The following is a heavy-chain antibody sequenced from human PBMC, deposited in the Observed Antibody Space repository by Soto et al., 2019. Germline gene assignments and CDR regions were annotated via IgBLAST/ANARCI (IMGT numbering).Heavy chain of an antibody. D-gene: IGHD2-2*01. J-gene: IGHJ5*02. CDR3: ASRYCSSTSCYAPWFDP. CDR2: IYYSGST. Sequence: QVQLQESGPGLVKPSQTLSLTCTVSGGSISSGDYYWSWIRQPPGKGLEWIGYIYYSGSTYYNPSLKSRVTISVDTSKNQFSLKLSSVTAADTAVYYYASRYCSSTSCYAPWFDPWGQGTLVTVSS. CDR1: GGSISSGDYY. V-gene: IGHV4-30-4*01.